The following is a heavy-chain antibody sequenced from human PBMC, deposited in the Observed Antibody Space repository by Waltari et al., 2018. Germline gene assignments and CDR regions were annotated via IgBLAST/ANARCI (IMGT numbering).Heavy chain of an antibody. D-gene: IGHD2-21*02. CDR2: VDHSGSA. J-gene: IGHJ4*02. CDR1: GGSFNGSY. Sequence: QLRLQQWGAGLLQPSETLSLTCAVSGGSFNGSYWSWIRQTPGKGLEWIGEVDHSGSANYSPSLKSRVTVSLDTSNKQVSLTLTSVTAADTGIYYCARDARDWEAVDNTYLDSWGQGTLVAVSS. CDR3: ARDARDWEAVDNTYLDS. V-gene: IGHV4-34*01.